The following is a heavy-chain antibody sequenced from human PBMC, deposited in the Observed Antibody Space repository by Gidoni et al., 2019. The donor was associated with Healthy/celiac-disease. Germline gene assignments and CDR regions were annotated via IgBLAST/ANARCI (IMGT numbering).Heavy chain of an antibody. CDR3: AREDVDIVATIRGRGDAFDI. CDR2: IYTSGST. J-gene: IGHJ3*02. CDR1: GGSISSGSYY. V-gene: IGHV4-61*02. D-gene: IGHD5-12*01. Sequence: QVQLQESGPGLVKPSQTLSLTCTVSGGSISSGSYYWRWIRQPAGKGLEWIGRIYTSGSTNYNPSLKSRVTISVDTSKNQFSLKLSSVTAADTAVYYCAREDVDIVATIRGRGDAFDIWGQGTMVTVSS.